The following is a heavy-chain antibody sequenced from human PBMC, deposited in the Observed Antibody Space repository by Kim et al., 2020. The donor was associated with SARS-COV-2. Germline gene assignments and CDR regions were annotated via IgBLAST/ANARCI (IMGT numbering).Heavy chain of an antibody. J-gene: IGHJ3*02. Sequence: SETLSLTCTVSGGSISSYYWSWIRQPPGKGLEWVGYIYYSGNTNYNPSLKSRVTISEDTSKSLFSLKLSSVTAADTAVYYCARLLAPAGYTSGWSSVAFDIWGQGTMVTVPS. D-gene: IGHD6-19*01. CDR2: IYYSGNT. CDR1: GGSISSYY. V-gene: IGHV4-59*01. CDR3: ARLLAPAGYTSGWSSVAFDI.